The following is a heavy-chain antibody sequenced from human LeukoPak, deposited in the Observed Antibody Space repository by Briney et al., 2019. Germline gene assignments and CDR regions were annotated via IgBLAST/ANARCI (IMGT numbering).Heavy chain of an antibody. J-gene: IGHJ5*02. V-gene: IGHV3-23*01. Sequence: GGSLRLSCAASGFTFSSYAMSWVRQAPGKGLEWVSAISGSGGSTYYADSVKGRFTISRDNSKNTLYLQMNSLRAEDTAVYYCANWPWSTMIVVVIGGWFDPWGQGTLVTVSS. CDR2: ISGSGGST. D-gene: IGHD3-22*01. CDR3: ANWPWSTMIVVVIGGWFDP. CDR1: GFTFSSYA.